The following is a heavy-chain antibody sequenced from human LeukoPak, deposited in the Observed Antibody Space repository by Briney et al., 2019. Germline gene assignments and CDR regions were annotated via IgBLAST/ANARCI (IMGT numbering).Heavy chain of an antibody. CDR3: ARHGVYDSWSGP. CDR1: GGSISSYY. Sequence: PSETLSLTCTVSGGSISSYYWSWIRQPPGKGLEWIGYIYTSGSTNYNPPLKSRVTISVDTSKNQFSLKLSSVTAADTAVYYCARHGVYDSWSGPWGQGTLVTVSS. CDR2: IYTSGST. V-gene: IGHV4-4*09. D-gene: IGHD3-3*01. J-gene: IGHJ5*02.